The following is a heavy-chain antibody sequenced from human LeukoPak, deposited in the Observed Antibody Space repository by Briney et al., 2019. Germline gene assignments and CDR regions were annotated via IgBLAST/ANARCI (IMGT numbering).Heavy chain of an antibody. J-gene: IGHJ4*02. CDR1: GGSISSYY. V-gene: IGHV4-59*08. CDR2: IYYSGST. Sequence: SETLSLTCTVSGGSISSYYWSWIRQPPGKGLEWIGYIYYSGSTNYNPSLKSRVTISVDTSKNQFSLKLSSVTAADTAVYFCARHSAYLNPFDYWGQGTLVTVSS. D-gene: IGHD1-14*01. CDR3: ARHSAYLNPFDY.